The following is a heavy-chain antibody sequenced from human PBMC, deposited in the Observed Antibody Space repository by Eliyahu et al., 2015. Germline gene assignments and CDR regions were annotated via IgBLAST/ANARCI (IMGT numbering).Heavy chain of an antibody. Sequence: EVQLVESGGGLVQPGGSLRLSCAASGFTFSNFWMXWVRQAPGKGLEWVALIKQDGSEKYYVDSVKGRFSISRDNAKDSLYLQMNSLRVDDTAVYYCATAQGGGTWSNNPFDYWGQGTLVTVSS. D-gene: IGHD3-16*01. J-gene: IGHJ4*02. CDR1: GFTFSNFW. CDR2: IKQDGSEK. V-gene: IGHV3-7*03. CDR3: ATAQGGGTWSNNPFDY.